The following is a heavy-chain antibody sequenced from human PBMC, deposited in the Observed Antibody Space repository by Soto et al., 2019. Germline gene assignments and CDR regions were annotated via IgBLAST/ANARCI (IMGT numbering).Heavy chain of an antibody. Sequence: ASVKVSCKASGYTFTGYYMHWVRQAPGQGLEWMGWINPNSGGTNYAQKFQGRVTMTRDTSISPAYMELSRLRSDDPAVYYCARDASRFGELSFYLNWFDPWGQGTLVTVSS. CDR1: GYTFTGYY. CDR3: ARDASRFGELSFYLNWFDP. J-gene: IGHJ5*02. CDR2: INPNSGGT. D-gene: IGHD3-10*02. V-gene: IGHV1-2*02.